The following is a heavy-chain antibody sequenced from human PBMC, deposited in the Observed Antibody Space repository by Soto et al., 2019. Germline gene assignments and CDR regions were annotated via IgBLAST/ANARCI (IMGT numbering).Heavy chain of an antibody. V-gene: IGHV3-48*03. CDR1: VFTFSSYE. CDR2: ISSSGSTI. CDR3: GRDQEDGSFFPYYYGMDV. Sequence: VGSLRLSCAASVFTFSSYEMNCVRHSPGKWLEWVSYISSSGSTIYYADSVKGRFTISRDNAKNSLYLQMDSLRAEDTAVYYCGRDQEDGSFFPYYYGMDVWGQGTLVTVSS. D-gene: IGHD3-3*01. J-gene: IGHJ6*02.